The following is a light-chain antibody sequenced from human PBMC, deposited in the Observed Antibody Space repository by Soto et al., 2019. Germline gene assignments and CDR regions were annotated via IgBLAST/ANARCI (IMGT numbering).Light chain of an antibody. J-gene: IGKJ4*01. Sequence: LTQSPSFLSASVGDRVTITCRASQGVSSNVAWHQPKPGKAPNLLIYTASTLQSGVPSRFSGSGSGTEFTLTISSLQPEDSATYYCQQANSYPLTFGGGTKVEIK. CDR1: QGVSSN. CDR2: TAS. CDR3: QQANSYPLT. V-gene: IGKV1-9*01.